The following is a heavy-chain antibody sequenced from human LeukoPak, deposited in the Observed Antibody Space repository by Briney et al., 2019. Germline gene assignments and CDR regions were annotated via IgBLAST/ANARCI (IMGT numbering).Heavy chain of an antibody. D-gene: IGHD3-3*01. CDR1: GYTFTSYA. V-gene: IGHV1-3*01. CDR3: ARDEGGEAELRFLEWSYTL. J-gene: IGHJ4*02. CDR2: FNAGNGNT. Sequence: GASVKVSCKASGYTFTSYAMHWVRQAPGQRLEWMGWFNAGNGNTKYSQKFQGRVTITRDTSASTAYMELSSLRSEDTAVYYCARDEGGEAELRFLEWSYTLWGQGTLVTVSS.